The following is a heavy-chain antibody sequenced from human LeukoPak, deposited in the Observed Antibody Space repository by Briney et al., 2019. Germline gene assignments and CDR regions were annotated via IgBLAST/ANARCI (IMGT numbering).Heavy chain of an antibody. D-gene: IGHD3-3*01. CDR2: ISASGGGT. Sequence: PGGSLRLSCAASGFTFSSYAMSWVRQAPGKGLEWVSAISASGGGTNYADSVKGRFTIARDNSKNTLYLQMNSLRAEDTAVYYCAKDKRLLEWLPRSGFDHWGQGTLVTVPS. CDR3: AKDKRLLEWLPRSGFDH. V-gene: IGHV3-23*01. J-gene: IGHJ4*02. CDR1: GFTFSSYA.